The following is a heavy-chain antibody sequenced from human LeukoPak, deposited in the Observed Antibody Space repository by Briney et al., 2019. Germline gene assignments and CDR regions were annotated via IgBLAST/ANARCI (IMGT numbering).Heavy chain of an antibody. CDR1: GYTFTSYG. CDR2: ISAYNGNT. V-gene: IGHV1-18*01. CDR3: ARGPPNCSGGSCYKRFDY. J-gene: IGHJ4*02. Sequence: GASVKVSCKASGYTFTSYGISWVRQAPGQGLEWMGWISAYNGNTNYAQKLQGRVTMTTDTSTSTAYMELRSLRSDDTAVYYCARGPPNCSGGSCYKRFDYWGQGTLVTVSS. D-gene: IGHD2-15*01.